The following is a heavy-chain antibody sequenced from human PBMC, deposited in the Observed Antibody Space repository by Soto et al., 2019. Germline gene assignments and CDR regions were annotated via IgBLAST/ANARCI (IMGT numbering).Heavy chain of an antibody. J-gene: IGHJ6*02. CDR1: GFTFTSSA. D-gene: IGHD6-6*01. V-gene: IGHV1-58*01. Sequence: SVKVSCKASGFTFTSSAVQWVRQARGQRLEWIGWIVVGSGNTNYAQKFQERVTITRDMSTSTAYMELSSLRSEDTAVYYFAAGRDLHYSSSKIVWTAYYYGMDVWGQGTTVTVSS. CDR3: AAGRDLHYSSSKIVWTAYYYGMDV. CDR2: IVVGSGNT.